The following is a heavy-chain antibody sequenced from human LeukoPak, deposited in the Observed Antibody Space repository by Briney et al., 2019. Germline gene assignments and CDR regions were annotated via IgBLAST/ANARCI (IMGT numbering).Heavy chain of an antibody. J-gene: IGHJ4*02. CDR2: ISGSGGST. CDR3: AKLKDYYYDSSGWYD. Sequence: PGGSLRLSCAASGFTFSTYGMSWVRQAPGRGLEWVSTISGSGGSTYYADSVKGRFTISRDNSKNTLYLQMNSLRAEDTAVYYCAKLKDYYYDSSGWYDWGQGTLVTVSS. D-gene: IGHD3-22*01. V-gene: IGHV3-23*01. CDR1: GFTFSTYG.